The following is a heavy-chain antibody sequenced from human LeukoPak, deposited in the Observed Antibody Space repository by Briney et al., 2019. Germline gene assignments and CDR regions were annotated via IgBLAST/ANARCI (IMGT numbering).Heavy chain of an antibody. CDR3: AQVGGSYDY. Sequence: GGSLRLSCAASGFAFSTYWMHWVLQAPGKGLVWVSRITGDGSSTTYADSVKGRFTTSRDNAKNTLYLQMNSLRAEDTAVYYCAQVGGSYDYWGQGTLVTVSS. D-gene: IGHD1-26*01. CDR2: ITGDGSST. V-gene: IGHV3-74*01. CDR1: GFAFSTYW. J-gene: IGHJ4*02.